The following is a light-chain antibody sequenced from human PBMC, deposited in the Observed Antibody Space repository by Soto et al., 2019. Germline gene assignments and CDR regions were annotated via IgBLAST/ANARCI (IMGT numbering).Light chain of an antibody. Sequence: IVLTQSPGTLSLSSGERATLSCGASQSVSSNYLAWYQQKPGQAPRLLIYGASTRATGISAKFSGSGSGTDFTLTISSLEPEDFAVYYCQQRSNWPPFFGQGTRLEIK. V-gene: IGKV3D-20*02. CDR1: QSVSSNY. J-gene: IGKJ5*01. CDR2: GAS. CDR3: QQRSNWPPF.